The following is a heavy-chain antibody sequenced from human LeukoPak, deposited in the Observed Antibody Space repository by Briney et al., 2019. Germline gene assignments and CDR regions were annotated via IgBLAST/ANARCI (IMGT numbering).Heavy chain of an antibody. CDR3: ASSPGDYYDSSGYYSSY. D-gene: IGHD3-22*01. V-gene: IGHV1-69*04. Sequence: SVKVSCKASGGTFSSYAISWVRQAPGQGLEWMGRIIPILGIANYAQKFQGRVTITADKSTSTAYMELSSLRSEDTAVYYCASSPGDYYDSSGYYSSYWGQGTLVTVSS. CDR1: GGTFSSYA. CDR2: IIPILGIA. J-gene: IGHJ4*02.